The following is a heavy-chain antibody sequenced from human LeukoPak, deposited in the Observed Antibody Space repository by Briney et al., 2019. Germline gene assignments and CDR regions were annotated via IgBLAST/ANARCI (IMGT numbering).Heavy chain of an antibody. Sequence: ASVKVSCKASGYTFTGYYMHWVRQAPGQGLEWMGWINPNSGNTGYAQKFQGRVTMTRNTSISTAYMELSSLRSEDTAVYYCARVYGSGSYRDWGQGTLVTVSS. CDR3: ARVYGSGSYRD. CDR2: INPNSGNT. J-gene: IGHJ4*02. CDR1: GYTFTGYY. V-gene: IGHV1-8*02. D-gene: IGHD3-10*01.